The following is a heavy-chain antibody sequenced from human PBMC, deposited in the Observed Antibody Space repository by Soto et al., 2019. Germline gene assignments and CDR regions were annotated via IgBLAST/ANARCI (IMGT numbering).Heavy chain of an antibody. CDR2: IKQDGSEK. Sequence: EVQLVESGGGLVQPGGSLRLSCAASGFTFSSYWMSWVRQAPGKGLEWVANIKQDGSEKYYVDSVKGRFTISRDNAKNSLYLQMNSLRAEDTAVYYCARDGTYYDSPSVNWGQGTLVTVSS. D-gene: IGHD3-22*01. CDR3: ARDGTYYDSPSVN. V-gene: IGHV3-7*03. CDR1: GFTFSSYW. J-gene: IGHJ4*02.